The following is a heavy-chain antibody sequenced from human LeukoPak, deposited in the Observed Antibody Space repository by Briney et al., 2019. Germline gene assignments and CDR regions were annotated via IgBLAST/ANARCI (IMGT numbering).Heavy chain of an antibody. V-gene: IGHV4-61*02. CDR2: IYTSGST. CDR1: GGSIGSGSYY. Sequence: KSSETLSLTCTVSGGSIGSGSYYWSWIRQPAGKGLEWIGRIYTSGSTNYNPSLKSRVTISVDTSKNQFSLKLSSVTAADTAVYYCARGHFGSGTYYNRYFDYWGQGTLVTVSS. CDR3: ARGHFGSGTYYNRYFDY. J-gene: IGHJ4*02. D-gene: IGHD3-10*01.